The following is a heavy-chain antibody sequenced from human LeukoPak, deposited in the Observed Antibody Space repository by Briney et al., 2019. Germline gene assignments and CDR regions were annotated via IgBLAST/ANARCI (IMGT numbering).Heavy chain of an antibody. J-gene: IGHJ4*02. V-gene: IGHV3-53*01. CDR3: ARGINMMIVAPGY. Sequence: GGSLRLSCAASGFTVNNNYMTWVRQAPGKGLEWVSVLYSNNITYYADSVKGRFTISRDSSKNTLYLQMNSLRAEDTAVYYCARGINMMIVAPGYWGQGTLVTVTS. D-gene: IGHD3-22*01. CDR1: GFTVNNNY. CDR2: LYSNNIT.